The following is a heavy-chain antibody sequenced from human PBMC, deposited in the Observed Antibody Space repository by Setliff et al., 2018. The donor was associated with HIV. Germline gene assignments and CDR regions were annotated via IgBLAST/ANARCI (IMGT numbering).Heavy chain of an antibody. D-gene: IGHD6-19*01. CDR3: AKDGEWKQWPTHYFDY. V-gene: IGHV4-38-2*02. Sequence: LSLTCIVSGYSISSGYYWGWIRQPPGKGLEWIGTIYHSGSTYYNPSLKSRVTISVDTSKNQFSLKLSSVTAADTAVYYCAKDGEWKQWPTHYFDYWGQGTLVTVSS. J-gene: IGHJ4*02. CDR1: GYSISSGYY. CDR2: IYHSGST.